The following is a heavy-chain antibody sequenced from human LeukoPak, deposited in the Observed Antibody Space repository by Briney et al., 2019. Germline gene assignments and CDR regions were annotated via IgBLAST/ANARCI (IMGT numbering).Heavy chain of an antibody. CDR2: MNPNSGNT. D-gene: IGHD2-2*01. Sequence: ASVKVSCKASGYTFTSYDINWVRQAPGQGLEWMGWMNPNSGNTGYAQKFQGRVTMTRNTSISTAYMELSSLRSEDTAVYYCARSIPAAIPWNWFDPWGQGTLVTISS. J-gene: IGHJ5*02. CDR1: GYTFTSYD. CDR3: ARSIPAAIPWNWFDP. V-gene: IGHV1-8*01.